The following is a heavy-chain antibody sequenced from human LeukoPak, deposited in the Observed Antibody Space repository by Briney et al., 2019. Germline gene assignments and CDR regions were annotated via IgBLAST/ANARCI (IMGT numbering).Heavy chain of an antibody. V-gene: IGHV3-23*01. Sequence: GGSLRLSCVASGITFSNYAVSWVRQAPEKGLDWVSVISGSAHKIRYADSVKGRFTISRDNSENIVYLQMNNLRVEDTAVYYCAGRPTGYSSGYIHWGQGTLVTVPS. D-gene: IGHD5-18*01. CDR2: ISGSAHKI. CDR1: GITFSNYA. CDR3: AGRPTGYSSGYIH. J-gene: IGHJ4*02.